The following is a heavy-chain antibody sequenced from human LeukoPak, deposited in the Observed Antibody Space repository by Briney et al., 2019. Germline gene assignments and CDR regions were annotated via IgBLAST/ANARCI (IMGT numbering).Heavy chain of an antibody. CDR2: ISSSGSTI. D-gene: IGHD3-22*01. V-gene: IGHV3-48*03. CDR1: GFTFSSYE. J-gene: IGHJ4*02. Sequence: PGGSLRLSCAASGFTFSSYEMNWVRQAPGKGLEWVSYISSSGSTIYYADSVKGRFTISRDNAKNSLYLQMNSLRAEDTAVYYCARDRSKGYYDSSGELDYWGQGTLVTVSS. CDR3: ARDRSKGYYDSSGELDY.